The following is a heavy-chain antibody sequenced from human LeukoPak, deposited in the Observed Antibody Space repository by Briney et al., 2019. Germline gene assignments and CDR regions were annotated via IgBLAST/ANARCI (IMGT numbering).Heavy chain of an antibody. Sequence: ASVKVSCKASGYTFTSYYMHWVRQAPGQGLEWMGIINPSGGSTSYAQKFQGRVTMTRDTSTSTVYMELSSLRSEDTAVYYCARDPGKAAAASTWGAFDILGQGTMVTVSS. CDR1: GYTFTSYY. CDR3: ARDPGKAAAASTWGAFDI. D-gene: IGHD6-13*01. CDR2: INPSGGST. J-gene: IGHJ3*02. V-gene: IGHV1-46*01.